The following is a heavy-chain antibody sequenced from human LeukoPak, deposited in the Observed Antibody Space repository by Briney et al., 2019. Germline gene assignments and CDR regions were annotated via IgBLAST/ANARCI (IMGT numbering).Heavy chain of an antibody. CDR1: KFTFSSYW. Sequence: GGSLRLSCVASKFTFSSYWMSWVRLAPGKGLEWVANIKRDGSEEYYVDSVKCRFTISRDNAKNSLYLQMNSLSSEDTAVYYCARDPYSNFFGAFDIWGQGTMVTVSS. D-gene: IGHD6-13*01. V-gene: IGHV3-7*04. CDR3: ARDPYSNFFGAFDI. J-gene: IGHJ3*02. CDR2: IKRDGSEE.